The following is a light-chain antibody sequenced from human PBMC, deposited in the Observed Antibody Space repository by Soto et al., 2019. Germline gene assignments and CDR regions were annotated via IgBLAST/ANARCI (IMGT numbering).Light chain of an antibody. CDR3: QQRSNWPPVIT. Sequence: EIVLTQSPGTLSLSPGERATLSCRASQSFSSYLAWYHQKPGQAPRLLIYDASKRATGIPARFSGRGSGTDFTLTISSLEPEDFAVYYCQQRSNWPPVITFGQGTRLEIK. V-gene: IGKV3-11*01. CDR2: DAS. CDR1: QSFSSY. J-gene: IGKJ5*01.